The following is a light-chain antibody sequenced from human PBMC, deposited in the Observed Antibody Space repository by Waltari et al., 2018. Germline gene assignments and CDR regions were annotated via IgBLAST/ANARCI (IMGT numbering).Light chain of an antibody. CDR1: QSLLHSNGYNS. CDR2: LGS. CDR3: MQTLQSPYT. J-gene: IGKJ2*01. V-gene: IGKV2-28*01. Sequence: DIVMPQSPLSLPVPPGEPASISCRSSQSLLHSNGYNSLDWYLQKPGQSPQLLIYLGSNRASGVPDRFSGSASGTDFTLKISRVEAEDVGVYYCMQTLQSPYTFGQGTRLEIK.